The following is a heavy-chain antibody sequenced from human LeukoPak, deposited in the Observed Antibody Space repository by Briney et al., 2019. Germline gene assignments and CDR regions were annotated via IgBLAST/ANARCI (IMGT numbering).Heavy chain of an antibody. CDR3: RGYDASGQLLFAN. CDR1: GDSITSNRYY. Sequence: SETLSLTCTVSGDSITSNRYYWSWVRQPPGKELEWIGSVSYSGSIYYHPSLKSRVSMAVDTSKNQFSLKLSSVTATDTGLYYCRGYDASGQLLFANWGHGILVTVSS. D-gene: IGHD3-16*01. V-gene: IGHV4-39*01. J-gene: IGHJ4*01. CDR2: VSYSGSI.